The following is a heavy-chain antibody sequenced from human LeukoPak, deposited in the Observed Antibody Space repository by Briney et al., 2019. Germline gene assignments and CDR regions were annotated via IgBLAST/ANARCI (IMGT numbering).Heavy chain of an antibody. V-gene: IGHV3-9*01. CDR3: AKSIVKYKYGGFDY. J-gene: IGHJ4*02. Sequence: PGGSLRLSCTGSGFTFDDYAMHWVRQVPGKGLEWVSGIAWNSGTTGYADSVKGRFTISRDNAKNSLYLQMNSLRAEDTALYYCAKSIVKYKYGGFDYWGQGSLVTVSS. CDR2: IAWNSGTT. D-gene: IGHD3-16*02. CDR1: GFTFDDYA.